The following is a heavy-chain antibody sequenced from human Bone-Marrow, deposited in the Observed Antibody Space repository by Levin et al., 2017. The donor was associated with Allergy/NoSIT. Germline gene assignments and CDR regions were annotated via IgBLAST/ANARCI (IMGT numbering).Heavy chain of an antibody. CDR1: GFTFSSYG. CDR3: AKNGDGYNYYFDY. V-gene: IGHV3-30*18. CDR2: ISYDGSNK. Sequence: HPGGSLRLSCAASGFTFSSYGMHWVRQAPGKGLEWVAVISYDGSNKYYADSVKGRFTISRDNSKNTLYLQMNSLRAEDTAVYYCAKNGDGYNYYFDYWGQGTLVTVSS. J-gene: IGHJ4*02. D-gene: IGHD5-24*01.